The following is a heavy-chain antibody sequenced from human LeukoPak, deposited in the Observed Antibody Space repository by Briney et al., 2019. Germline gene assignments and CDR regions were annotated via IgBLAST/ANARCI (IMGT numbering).Heavy chain of an antibody. CDR1: GGSFSGYY. V-gene: IGHV4-34*01. CDR2: INHSGST. D-gene: IGHD6-13*01. CDR3: ARGTGSSWYGGPFDS. J-gene: IGHJ4*02. Sequence: SETLSLTCAVYGGSFSGYYWGWIRQPPGKGLEWIEEINHSGSTNYNPSLKSRVTTSVDTSKNQFSLKLSSVTAADTAVYYCARGTGSSWYGGPFDSWGQGTLVTVSS.